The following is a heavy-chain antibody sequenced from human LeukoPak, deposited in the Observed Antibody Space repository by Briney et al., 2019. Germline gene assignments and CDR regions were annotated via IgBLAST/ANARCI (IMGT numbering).Heavy chain of an antibody. Sequence: GGSLRLSCAASGFTFSSYAMSWVRQAPGKGLEWVSAISGSGGSTYYADSVKGRFTISRGNSKNTLCLQMNSLRAEDTAVYYCAKEWRWLQSGNYFDYWGQGTLVTVSS. CDR2: ISGSGGST. D-gene: IGHD5-24*01. J-gene: IGHJ4*02. CDR3: AKEWRWLQSGNYFDY. CDR1: GFTFSSYA. V-gene: IGHV3-23*01.